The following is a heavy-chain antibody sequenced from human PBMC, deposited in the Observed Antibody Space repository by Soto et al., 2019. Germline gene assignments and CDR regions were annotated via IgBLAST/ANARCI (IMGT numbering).Heavy chain of an antibody. CDR3: ARDRHYYDSNGYYEANYGLDV. J-gene: IGHJ6*02. CDR2: IHYSGTT. CDR1: GFSLSSRSYY. D-gene: IGHD3-22*01. V-gene: IGHV4-39*02. Sequence: SETLSLTFTVSGFSLSSRSYYWGWNRPPPGKGLEWIGIIHYSGTTYYNPSLKSRVAISVDTSRNDFSLRLSSVTAADTAVYYCARDRHYYDSNGYYEANYGLDVWGQGTTVTVSS.